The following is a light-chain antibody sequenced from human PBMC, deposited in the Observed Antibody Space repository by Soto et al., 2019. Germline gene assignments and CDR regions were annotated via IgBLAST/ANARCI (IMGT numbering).Light chain of an antibody. V-gene: IGKV3-11*01. Sequence: EIVLTQSPATLSLSPVERATLSCRASQSVSSYLAWYQQKPGQAPRLLIYDASDRATGIPARFSGSGSGTAFTLTISSLEPEEFAVYYCQQRSNWPLYTFGQGTKLEIK. CDR1: QSVSSY. J-gene: IGKJ2*01. CDR3: QQRSNWPLYT. CDR2: DAS.